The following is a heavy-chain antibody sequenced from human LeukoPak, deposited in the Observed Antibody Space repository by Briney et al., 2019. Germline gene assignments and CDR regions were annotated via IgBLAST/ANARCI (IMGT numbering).Heavy chain of an antibody. V-gene: IGHV3-23*01. CDR3: AFYSDRPSNYYYYYYMDV. CDR2: ISGSGGNT. Sequence: PGGSLRLSCAASGFTFSTYAMNWVRQAPGKGLEWVSAISGSGGNTYYADSVKGRFTISRDNSKNTLYLQMNSLRAEDTAVYYCAFYSDRPSNYYYYYYMDVWGKGTTVTVPS. J-gene: IGHJ6*03. CDR1: GFTFSTYA. D-gene: IGHD4-17*01.